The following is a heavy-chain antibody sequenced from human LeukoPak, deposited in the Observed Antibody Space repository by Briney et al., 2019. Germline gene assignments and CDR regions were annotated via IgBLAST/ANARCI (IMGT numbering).Heavy chain of an antibody. CDR2: ISWDGGST. CDR1: GFTFDDYT. Sequence: GGSLRLSCAASGFTFDDYTMHWVRQAPGKGLEWVSLISWDGGSTYYADSVKGRFTIPRDNSKNSLYLQMNSLRTEDTALYYCAKLFLSYGMDVWGQGTTVTVSS. V-gene: IGHV3-43*01. CDR3: AKLFLSYGMDV. J-gene: IGHJ6*02.